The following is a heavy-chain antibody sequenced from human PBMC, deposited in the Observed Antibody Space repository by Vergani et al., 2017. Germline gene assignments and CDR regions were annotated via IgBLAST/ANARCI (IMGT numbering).Heavy chain of an antibody. Sequence: QVQLQESGPGLVKPSQTLSLTCTVSGGSISSGSYYWSWIRQPAGKGLEWIGRIYTSGSTNYNPSLKIRVTISVDTSKNQFSLKLSSVTAADTAVYYCARVNGYNFDYWGQGTLVTVSS. J-gene: IGHJ4*02. V-gene: IGHV4-61*02. CDR3: ARVNGYNFDY. D-gene: IGHD5-24*01. CDR1: GGSISSGSYY. CDR2: IYTSGST.